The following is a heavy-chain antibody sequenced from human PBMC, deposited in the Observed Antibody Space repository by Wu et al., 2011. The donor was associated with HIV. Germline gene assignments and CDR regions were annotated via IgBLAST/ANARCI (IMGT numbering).Heavy chain of an antibody. J-gene: IGHJ4*02. CDR3: ARGRGEDYYGSGSYYPYFDY. Sequence: QVQLVQSGAEVKKPGSSVKVSCKASGGTFSSYVISWVRQAPGQGLEWMGGIIPIFGTANYAQKFQGRVTITTDESTSTAYMELSSLRSEDTAVYYCARGRGEDYYGSGSYYPYFDYWGQGTLVTVSS. V-gene: IGHV1-69*05. CDR2: IIPIFGTA. D-gene: IGHD3-10*01. CDR1: GGTFSSYV.